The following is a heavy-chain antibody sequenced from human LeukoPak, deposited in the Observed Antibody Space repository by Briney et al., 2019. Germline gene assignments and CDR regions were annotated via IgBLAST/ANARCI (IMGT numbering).Heavy chain of an antibody. Sequence: GASVEVSCKSSGYTFTNYYMHWVRQAPGQGLEWMGIINPSAGRTTYAQKFQGRVSVTRDTSRSTVYMELSSLRSEDTAVYYCARGGPYCSSTSCPIYYYYMDVWGKGTTVTVSS. CDR3: ARGGPYCSSTSCPIYYYYMDV. V-gene: IGHV1-46*03. CDR2: INPSAGRT. J-gene: IGHJ6*03. CDR1: GYTFTNYY. D-gene: IGHD2-2*01.